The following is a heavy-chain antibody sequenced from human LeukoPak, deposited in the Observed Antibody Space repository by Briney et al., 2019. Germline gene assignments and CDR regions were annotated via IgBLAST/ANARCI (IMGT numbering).Heavy chain of an antibody. Sequence: SVKISCKASGGTFSSYAISWVRQAPGQGLEWMGGIIPIFGTANYAQKFQGRVTITTDESTSTAYVELSSLRSEDTAVYYCASSPLSYYGSGSYYNVVDYWGQGTLVTVSS. CDR1: GGTFSSYA. CDR3: ASSPLSYYGSGSYYNVVDY. J-gene: IGHJ4*02. V-gene: IGHV1-69*05. CDR2: IIPIFGTA. D-gene: IGHD3-10*01.